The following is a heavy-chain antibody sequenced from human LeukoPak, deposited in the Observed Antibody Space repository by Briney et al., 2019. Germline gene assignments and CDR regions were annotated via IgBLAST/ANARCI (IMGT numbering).Heavy chain of an antibody. Sequence: GGSLRLSCAASGFTFSSYAMTWVRQAPGKGLEWVSALSDSSGSTYYADAVRGRFTISRDNSKNTLYLQMNSLRDEDSAVYFCARETGYNHYYSMDVWGQGTTVTVSS. V-gene: IGHV3-23*01. CDR2: LSDSSGST. J-gene: IGHJ6*02. CDR3: ARETGYNHYYSMDV. CDR1: GFTFSSYA.